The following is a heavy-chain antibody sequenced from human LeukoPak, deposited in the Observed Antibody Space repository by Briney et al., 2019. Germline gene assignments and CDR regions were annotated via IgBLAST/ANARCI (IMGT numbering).Heavy chain of an antibody. D-gene: IGHD3-22*01. CDR3: AKGGQYRVYSKLDY. J-gene: IGHJ4*02. CDR2: FSGSGGSI. CDR1: GFTFSTYA. Sequence: GGALRLSCVASGFTFSTYAMTWVRQAPGKGLEWGSGFSGSGGSIHYADSVKGRFTISRDESKNTLYLQMNSLRAEDTAVYYCAKGGQYRVYSKLDYWGQGTLVTVSS. V-gene: IGHV3-23*01.